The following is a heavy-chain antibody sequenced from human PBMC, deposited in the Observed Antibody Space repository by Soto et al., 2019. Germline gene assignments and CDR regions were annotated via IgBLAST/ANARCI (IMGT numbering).Heavy chain of an antibody. V-gene: IGHV4-31*03. J-gene: IGHJ1*01. Sequence: PSETLSLTCTVSGGSISSGGYYWSWIRQHPGKGLEWIGYIYYSGSTYYNPSLKSRVTISVDTSKNQFSLKLSSVTAADTAVYYCARSSRVAARPSYFQHWGQGTLVTVS. CDR3: ARSSRVAARPSYFQH. CDR2: IYYSGST. D-gene: IGHD6-6*01. CDR1: GGSISSGGYY.